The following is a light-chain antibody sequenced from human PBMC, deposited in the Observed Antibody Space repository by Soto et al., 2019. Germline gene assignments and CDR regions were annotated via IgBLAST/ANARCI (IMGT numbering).Light chain of an antibody. Sequence: QSALTQPRSVSGSPGQSVTISCTGTSSDVGGYNYVSWYQQYSVKAPKVMIYDVSKRPSGVPDRFSGSKSGNTASLTISGLQAEDEADYYCCSYAASNTFVFGTGTKLTVL. CDR2: DVS. CDR1: SSDVGGYNY. J-gene: IGLJ1*01. V-gene: IGLV2-11*01. CDR3: CSYAASNTFV.